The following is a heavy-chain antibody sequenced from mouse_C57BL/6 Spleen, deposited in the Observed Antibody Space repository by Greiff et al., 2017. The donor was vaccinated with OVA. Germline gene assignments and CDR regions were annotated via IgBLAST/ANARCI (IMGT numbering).Heavy chain of an antibody. CDR1: GFTFSDYY. Sequence: EVQRVESGGGLVQPGGSLTLSCAASGFTFSDYYMYWVRQTPEKRLEWVAYISNGGGSTYYPDTVKGRFTISRDNAKNTLYLQMSRLKSEDTAMYYCARHVPYYYAMDYWGQGTSVTVSS. CDR2: ISNGGGST. J-gene: IGHJ4*01. CDR3: ARHVPYYYAMDY. V-gene: IGHV5-12*01.